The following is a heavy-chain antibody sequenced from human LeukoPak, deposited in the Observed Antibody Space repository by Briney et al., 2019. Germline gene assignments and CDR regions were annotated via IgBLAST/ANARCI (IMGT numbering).Heavy chain of an antibody. Sequence: SQTLSLTCTVSGGSISSGGYYWSWIRQHPGKGLEWIGYIYYSGGTYYNPSLKSRVTISVDTSKNQFSLKLSSVTAADTAVYYCARGKLYCSGGSCWPYYFDYWGQGTLVTVSS. CDR1: GGSISSGGYY. J-gene: IGHJ4*02. CDR2: IYYSGGT. CDR3: ARGKLYCSGGSCWPYYFDY. D-gene: IGHD2-15*01. V-gene: IGHV4-31*03.